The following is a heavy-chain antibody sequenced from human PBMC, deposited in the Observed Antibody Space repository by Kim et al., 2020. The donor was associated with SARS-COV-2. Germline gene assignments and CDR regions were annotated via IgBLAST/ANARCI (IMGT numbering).Heavy chain of an antibody. CDR3: ARVPVTPLAFWAAFD. D-gene: IGHD3-3*02. CDR1: VFTFSVSA. Sequence: GGSLRLSCAASVFTFSVSAMHFFLHASGKGLEWVGRIRSKFHNSATVYSASVKGRFTISRDASKNTAFLQMNSLKTEDTAVYFCARVPVTPLAFWAAFD. V-gene: IGHV3-73*01. CDR2: IRSKFHNSAT. J-gene: IGHJ3*02.